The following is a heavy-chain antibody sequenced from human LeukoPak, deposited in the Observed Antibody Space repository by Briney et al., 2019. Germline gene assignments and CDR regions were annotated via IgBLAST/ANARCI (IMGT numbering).Heavy chain of an antibody. CDR2: IYYSGST. Sequence: SETLSLTCTVSGGSISSYYWSWIRQPPGKGLEWFGYIYYSGSTNYNPSLKSRVTISVDTSKNQFSLKLSSVTAADTAVYYCAREGREGYGDFFDYWGQGTLVTVSS. J-gene: IGHJ4*02. CDR3: AREGREGYGDFFDY. V-gene: IGHV4-59*01. CDR1: GGSISSYY. D-gene: IGHD4-17*01.